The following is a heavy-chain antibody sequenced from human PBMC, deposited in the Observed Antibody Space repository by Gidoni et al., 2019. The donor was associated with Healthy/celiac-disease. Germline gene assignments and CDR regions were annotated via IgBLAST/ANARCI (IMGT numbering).Heavy chain of an antibody. J-gene: IGHJ5*02. CDR1: GGSFSGSY. CDR2: STHSGST. V-gene: IGHV4-34*01. D-gene: IGHD6-6*01. Sequence: QALLQQWGAGLLKPSETLSLTCAVYGGSFSGSYWSWSRQPPVKGLGWIGESTHSGSTNYSPSLKSRITISGETSKDQFSLKLRYVTAADTGVYYCARGKESSIAARECGNWFDPWGQGTLVTVSS. CDR3: ARGKESSIAARECGNWFDP.